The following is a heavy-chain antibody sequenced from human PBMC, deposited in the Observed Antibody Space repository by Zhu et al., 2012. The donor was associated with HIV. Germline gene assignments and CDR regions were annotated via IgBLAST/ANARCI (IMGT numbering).Heavy chain of an antibody. D-gene: IGHD1-26*01. Sequence: QVQLQESGPGLVKPSETLSLTCTVSGGSISSSNYYWGWIRQPPGKGLEWIGSIYYSGSTYYNPSLKSRVTISVDTSKNQFSLRLSSVTAADTAVYYCARQVVGATDDAFDIWGQGTMVTVSS. CDR1: GGSISSSNYY. V-gene: IGHV4-39*01. CDR2: IYYSGST. J-gene: IGHJ3*02. CDR3: ARQVVGATDDAFDI.